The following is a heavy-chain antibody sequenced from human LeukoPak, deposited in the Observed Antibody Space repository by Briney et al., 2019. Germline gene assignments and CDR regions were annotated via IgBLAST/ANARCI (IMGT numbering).Heavy chain of an antibody. CDR2: IYTSGST. V-gene: IGHV4-4*07. Sequence: SETLSLTCTVSGGSLSSYYWSWIRQPAGTGLEWIGRIYTSGSTNYNPSLKSRVTMSVDTSKNQFSLKLSSVTAADTAVYYCARVDRARTAGYSSSWYFDYWGQGTLVTVSS. J-gene: IGHJ4*02. CDR1: GGSLSSYY. D-gene: IGHD6-13*01. CDR3: ARVDRARTAGYSSSWYFDY.